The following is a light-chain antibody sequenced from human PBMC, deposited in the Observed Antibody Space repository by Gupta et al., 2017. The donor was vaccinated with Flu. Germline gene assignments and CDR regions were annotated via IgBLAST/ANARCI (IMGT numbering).Light chain of an antibody. CDR1: ELGDKY. CDR3: QAWHDSARV. J-gene: IGLJ1*01. V-gene: IGLV3-1*01. Sequence: CYGEELGDKYTSCYQQKPGQSPVLVLSRDSERPTGIPARFSGSISGNTATLTISGTQPVDEADYYCQAWHDSARVVGTGT. CDR2: RDS.